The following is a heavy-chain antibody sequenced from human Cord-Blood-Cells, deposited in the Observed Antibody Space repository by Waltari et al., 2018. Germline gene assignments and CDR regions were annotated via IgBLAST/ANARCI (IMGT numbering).Heavy chain of an antibody. Sequence: QVQLQESGPGLVKPSETLSLTCTVSGGPISSYYWSWIRQPPGKGLEWIGYIYYSGSTTCNPSHRTRITISVDTSKNQFSLKLSSVTAADTAVYYCARYSSSWPYAFDIWGQGTMVTVSS. J-gene: IGHJ3*02. CDR3: ARYSSSWPYAFDI. CDR1: GGPISSYY. V-gene: IGHV4-59*08. CDR2: IYYSGST. D-gene: IGHD6-13*01.